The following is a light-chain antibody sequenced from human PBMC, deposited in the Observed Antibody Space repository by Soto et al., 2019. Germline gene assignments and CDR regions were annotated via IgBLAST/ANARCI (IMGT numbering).Light chain of an antibody. J-gene: IGLJ3*02. CDR2: EVR. Sequence: QSVLTQPASVSGSPGQSITISCSGTTNDIGTYNYVSWYQHHPGKVPKVIIYEVRNRPSGVSNRFSGSKSGNTASLTIYGLQPEDEADYYCCSYTISSTLVFRGGTTVTVL. CDR1: TNDIGTYNY. V-gene: IGLV2-14*01. CDR3: CSYTISSTLV.